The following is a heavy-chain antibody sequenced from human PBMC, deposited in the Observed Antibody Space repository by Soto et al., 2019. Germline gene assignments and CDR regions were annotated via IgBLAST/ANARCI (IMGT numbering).Heavy chain of an antibody. Sequence: PSETLSLTCAVYGESFSGYYWSWIRQPPGKGLEWIGEINHSGSTNYNPSLKSRVTISVDTSKNQFSLKLSSVTAADTAVYYCASDRFVVVPAAPHLGAFDIWGQGTMVTVSS. V-gene: IGHV4-34*01. CDR1: GESFSGYY. J-gene: IGHJ3*02. D-gene: IGHD2-2*01. CDR2: INHSGST. CDR3: ASDRFVVVPAAPHLGAFDI.